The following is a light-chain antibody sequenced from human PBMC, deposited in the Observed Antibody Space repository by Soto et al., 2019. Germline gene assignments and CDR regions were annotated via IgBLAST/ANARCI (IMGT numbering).Light chain of an antibody. CDR2: EVN. J-gene: IGLJ1*01. V-gene: IGLV2-8*01. CDR3: SSHAGSKGV. Sequence: QSVLTQPPSASGSPGQSVTISCTGTSSDVGGYNYVSWYQQHPGKAPKLMIYEVNKRPSGVPDRFSGSKSGNTASLTVSGLQAEDEGDYYCSSHAGSKGVFGTGTKATV. CDR1: SSDVGGYNY.